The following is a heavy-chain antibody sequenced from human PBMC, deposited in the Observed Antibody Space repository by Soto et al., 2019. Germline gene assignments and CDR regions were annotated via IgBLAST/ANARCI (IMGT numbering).Heavy chain of an antibody. V-gene: IGHV3-23*01. CDR3: AKDAALAYCGGDCYHGD. D-gene: IGHD2-21*02. CDR1: GFTFSSYA. Sequence: EVQLLESGGGLVQPGGSLRLSCAASGFTFSSYAMSWVRQAPGKGLEWVSAISGSGGSTYYADSVKGRFTISRDNSKNTMYLQMNRLRAEDTAVYDCAKDAALAYCGGDCYHGDWGQGTLVTVSS. J-gene: IGHJ4*02. CDR2: ISGSGGST.